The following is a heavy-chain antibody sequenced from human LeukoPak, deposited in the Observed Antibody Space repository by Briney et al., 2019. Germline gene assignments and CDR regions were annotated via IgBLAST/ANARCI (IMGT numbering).Heavy chain of an antibody. CDR1: GGSISSYY. J-gene: IGHJ4*02. Sequence: SETLSLTCTVSGGSISSYYWSWIRQPPGKGLEWIGYIYYSGSTNYNPSPKSRVTISVDTSKNQFSLKLSSVTAADTAVYYCACLFSGETYHSDYFDYWGQGTLVTVSS. D-gene: IGHD2-2*01. V-gene: IGHV4-59*08. CDR2: IYYSGST. CDR3: ACLFSGETYHSDYFDY.